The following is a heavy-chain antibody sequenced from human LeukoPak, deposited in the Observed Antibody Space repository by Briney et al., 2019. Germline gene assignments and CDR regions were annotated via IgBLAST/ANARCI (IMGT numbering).Heavy chain of an antibody. CDR2: ITNIGSSK. CDR3: ARPTGSQPFDY. CDR1: GFIFSDYY. D-gene: IGHD2-8*02. J-gene: IGHJ4*02. Sequence: MSGGSLRLSCAASGFIFSDYYIAWVRQAPGKGLEWNSVITNIGSSKRYADSVKGRFPISRDNAKTSLLLQLHSLRADDTAVYYCARPTGSQPFDYWGQGTLVTVSS. V-gene: IGHV3-11*04.